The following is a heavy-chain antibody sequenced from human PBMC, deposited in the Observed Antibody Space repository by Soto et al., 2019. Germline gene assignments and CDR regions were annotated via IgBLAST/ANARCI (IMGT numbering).Heavy chain of an antibody. CDR1: GGTFSSYA. V-gene: IGHV1-69*13. J-gene: IGHJ6*02. CDR3: ARHDCTSSSCYYYYYYGMDV. Sequence: ASVKVSCKASGGTFSSYAISWVRQAPGQGLEWMGGIIPIFGTANYAQKFQGRVTITADESTSTAYMELSSLRSEDTAVYYCARHDCTSSSCYYYYYYGMDVWGQGTTVTVSS. D-gene: IGHD2-2*01. CDR2: IIPIFGTA.